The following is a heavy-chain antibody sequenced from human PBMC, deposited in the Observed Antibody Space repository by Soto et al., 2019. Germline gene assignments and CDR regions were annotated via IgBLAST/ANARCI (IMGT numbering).Heavy chain of an antibody. CDR3: ASDEGHGYYTFDN. D-gene: IGHD3-22*01. CDR1: GSTLTDFS. Sequence: ASVKVSSKLSGSTLTDFSMHWVRQAPGKGLEWMGLFDPEDGETVYEQNLQGRVTMTEDTATDTAYMELNSLTFEDTAVYYCASDEGHGYYTFDNWGQGTLVNVSS. V-gene: IGHV1-24*01. CDR2: FDPEDGET. J-gene: IGHJ4*02.